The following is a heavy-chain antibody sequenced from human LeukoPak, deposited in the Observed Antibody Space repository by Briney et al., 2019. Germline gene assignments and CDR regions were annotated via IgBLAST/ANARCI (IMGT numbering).Heavy chain of an antibody. CDR1: GGSISSYH. CDR3: ASLRVSGSYLYYFDN. V-gene: IGHV4-4*09. D-gene: IGHD1-26*01. Sequence: SETLSLTCTVSGGSISSYHWSWVRQPPRKGLEYIAYILTSGSTNYNPSLKSRVSISVDTSKNQFSLKLISLTAADTAVYYCASLRVSGSYLYYFDNWGQGTLVTVSS. J-gene: IGHJ4*02. CDR2: ILTSGST.